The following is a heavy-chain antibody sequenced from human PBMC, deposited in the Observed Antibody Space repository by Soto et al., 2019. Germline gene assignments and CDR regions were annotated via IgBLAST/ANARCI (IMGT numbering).Heavy chain of an antibody. J-gene: IGHJ5*02. D-gene: IGHD1-26*01. Sequence: QVLLQESGPGLVKPSGTLSLTCAVSGGSVSSNNWWTWFRQPPGKGLEWIGEVYHTGSVTYNPSLESRVTISVDKSNNHFSLALTSVTAADPAVYYWAKSWELRRFFATWGQGSLVTVSS. CDR2: VYHTGSV. CDR1: GGSVSSNNW. V-gene: IGHV4-4*02. CDR3: AKSWELRRFFAT.